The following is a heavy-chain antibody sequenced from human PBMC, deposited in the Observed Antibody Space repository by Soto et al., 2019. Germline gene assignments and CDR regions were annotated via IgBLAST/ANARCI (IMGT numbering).Heavy chain of an antibody. CDR2: IIPIPGTA. CDR1: GGTFGSYA. CDR3: ARSQGSSTSLEIYYYYYYGMDV. J-gene: IGHJ6*02. Sequence: QVQLVQSGAEVKKPRSSVKVSCKASGGTFGSYAISWVRQAPGQGLEWMGGIIPIPGTANYAKKFQGRVTIAADESTSTAYMELSSLRSEDTAVYYCARSQGSSTSLEIYYYYYYGMDVWGQGTTVTVSS. V-gene: IGHV1-69*01. D-gene: IGHD2-2*01.